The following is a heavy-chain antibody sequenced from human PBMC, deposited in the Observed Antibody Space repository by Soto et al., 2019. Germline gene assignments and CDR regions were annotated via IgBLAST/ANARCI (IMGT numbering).Heavy chain of an antibody. V-gene: IGHV4-59*01. CDR3: ARDPGSGSYYGWFDP. CDR2: IYYSGST. J-gene: IGHJ5*02. Sequence: QVQLQESGPGLVKPSETLSLTCTVSGGSISRYYWNWIRQPPGKGLEWMGYIYYSGSTNYNPSLKNLLTTSVDTSKNPFSLHLSSVTAAVTAVYYCARDPGSGSYYGWFDPWGQGTLVIVSS. D-gene: IGHD3-10*01. CDR1: GGSISRYY.